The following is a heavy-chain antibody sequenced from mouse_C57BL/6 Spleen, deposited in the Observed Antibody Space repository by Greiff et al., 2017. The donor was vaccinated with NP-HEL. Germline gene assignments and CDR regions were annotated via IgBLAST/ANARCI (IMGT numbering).Heavy chain of an antibody. CDR2: INPNNGGT. D-gene: IGHD2-2*01. CDR3: ARRLWLRDYFDY. CDR1: EYTFTDYN. V-gene: IGHV1-22*01. Sequence: VHVKQSGPELVKPGASVKMSCKASEYTFTDYNMHWVKQSHGKSLEWIGYINPNNGGTSYNQKFKGKATLTVNKSSSTAYMELRSLTSEDSAVYYCARRLWLRDYFDYWGQGTTLTVSS. J-gene: IGHJ2*01.